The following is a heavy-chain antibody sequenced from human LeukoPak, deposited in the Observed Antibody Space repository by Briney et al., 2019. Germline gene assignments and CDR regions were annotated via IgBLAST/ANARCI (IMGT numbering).Heavy chain of an antibody. J-gene: IGHJ4*02. D-gene: IGHD3-22*01. CDR2: ISAYNGNT. V-gene: IGHV1-18*01. Sequence: ASVKVSCKASGYTFTSYGISWVRQAPGQGLEWMGWISAYNGNTNYAQKLQGRVTMTTDTSTSTAYMELKSLRFDDTATYYCARVKGYDSSGFSDYWGQGTLVTVSS. CDR1: GYTFTSYG. CDR3: ARVKGYDSSGFSDY.